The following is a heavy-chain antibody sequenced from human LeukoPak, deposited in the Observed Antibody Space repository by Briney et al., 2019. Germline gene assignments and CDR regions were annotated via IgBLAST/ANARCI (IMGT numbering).Heavy chain of an antibody. CDR1: GFTFSSYG. CDR2: ISYDGSNK. J-gene: IGHJ4*02. CDR3: AKDLGYCSGGSCYSGLDY. V-gene: IGHV3-30*18. Sequence: GRSLRLSCAASGFTFSSYGMHWVRQAPGKGLEWVAVISYDGSNKYYADSVKGRFTISRDNSKNTLYLRMNSLRAEDTAVYYCAKDLGYCSGGSCYSGLDYWGQGTLVTVSS. D-gene: IGHD2-15*01.